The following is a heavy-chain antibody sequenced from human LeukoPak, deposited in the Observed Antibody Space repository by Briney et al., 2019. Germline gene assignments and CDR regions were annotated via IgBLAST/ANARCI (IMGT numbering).Heavy chain of an antibody. V-gene: IGHV3-21*01. CDR3: AREHNEMLDIVVVPAAIRDDAFDI. CDR1: GFTFSSYA. D-gene: IGHD2-2*03. J-gene: IGHJ3*02. CDR2: ISSTGSYI. Sequence: GGSLRLSCAASGFTFSSYAMNWVRQAPGKGLEWVSSISSTGSYIYYADSVKGRFTISRDNAKNSLYLQMNSLRAEDTAVYYCAREHNEMLDIVVVPAAIRDDAFDIWGQGTMVTVSS.